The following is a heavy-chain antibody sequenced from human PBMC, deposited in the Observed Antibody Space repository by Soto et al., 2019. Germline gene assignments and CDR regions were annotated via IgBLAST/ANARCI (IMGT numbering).Heavy chain of an antibody. V-gene: IGHV3-33*01. CDR2: ILYDGSNE. Sequence: QVQLVESGGGVVQPGRSLRLSCAASGFTFSSYAMHWVRQAPGKGLEWVAVILYDGSNEYYADSVKGRFTISRDNSKNTLYLQMNSLRAEDTAVYYCARNSYGVDVWGQGTTVTVSS. CDR1: GFTFSSYA. CDR3: ARNSYGVDV. J-gene: IGHJ6*02.